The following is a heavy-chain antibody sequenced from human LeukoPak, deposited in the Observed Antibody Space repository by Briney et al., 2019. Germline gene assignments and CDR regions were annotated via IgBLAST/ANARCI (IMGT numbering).Heavy chain of an antibody. V-gene: IGHV1-69*05. D-gene: IGHD2-2*01. CDR1: GGTFSSYA. Sequence: SVKVSCKASGGTFSSYAISWVRQAPGQGLEWMGGIIPIFGTANYAQKFQGRVTITTDESTSTAYMELSSLRPEDTAVYYCARDRCRSTSCGFDPWGQGTLVTVSS. CDR3: ARDRCRSTSCGFDP. CDR2: IIPIFGTA. J-gene: IGHJ5*02.